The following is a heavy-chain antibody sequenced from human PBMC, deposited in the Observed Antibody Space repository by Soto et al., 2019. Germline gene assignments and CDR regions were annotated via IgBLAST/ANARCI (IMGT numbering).Heavy chain of an antibody. D-gene: IGHD3-22*01. CDR2: ISYTGANT. V-gene: IGHV3-30*18. J-gene: IGHJ4*02. Sequence: HVQLVESGGGVVRPGRSLRLSCVASGFTFGRYAMHWVRQFPGRGLEWVAVISYTGANTYYVGSVRGRFTISRDNSKNTLYLQMNSLRAEDTAMYYCAKHMDDSGYFYVEGADHWGQGTLVTVSS. CDR3: AKHMDDSGYFYVEGADH. CDR1: GFTFGRYA.